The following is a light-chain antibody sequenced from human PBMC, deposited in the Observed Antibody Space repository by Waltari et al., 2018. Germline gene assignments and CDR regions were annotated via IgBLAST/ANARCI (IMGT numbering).Light chain of an antibody. CDR1: KSISTN. CDR3: QQYNNWPRT. CDR2: GAS. V-gene: IGKV3-15*01. J-gene: IGKJ1*01. Sequence: EKVMTQSPATLSVSPGERATLPCRASKSISTNLAWYQLKPGQAPRPLIYGASTRATGIPARFSGSGSGTEFTLSISSLQSEDFAIYYCQQYNNWPRTFGQGTKVEIK.